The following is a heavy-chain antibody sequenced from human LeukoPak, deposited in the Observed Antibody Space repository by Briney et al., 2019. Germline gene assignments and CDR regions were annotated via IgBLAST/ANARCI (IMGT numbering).Heavy chain of an antibody. V-gene: IGHV4-39*07. CDR2: IYYSGST. CDR3: ARVTGYIVEDYFDY. CDR1: GGSISSISYY. Sequence: SETLSLTCTVSGGSISSISYYWGWIRQPPGKGLEWIGSIYYSGSTYYNPSLKSRVTISEDTSKNQFSLRLSSVTAADTAVYYCARVTGYIVEDYFDYWGQGTLVTVSS. D-gene: IGHD3-22*01. J-gene: IGHJ4*02.